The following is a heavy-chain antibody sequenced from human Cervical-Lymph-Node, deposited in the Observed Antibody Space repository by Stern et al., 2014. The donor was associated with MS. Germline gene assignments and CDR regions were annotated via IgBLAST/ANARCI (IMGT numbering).Heavy chain of an antibody. CDR2: IIPITETP. D-gene: IGHD6-6*01. V-gene: IGHV1-69*01. J-gene: IGHJ2*01. CDR1: GGTFSTYA. Sequence: VQLVQSGAEVKKPGSSVKVSCKASGGTFSTYAIGWVRQAPGQGLEWMGGIIPITETPNYEQKFQGRLTITAYESTTTAYMELSSLRSEDTAIYYCASGGRSSWYFDLWGRGTLVTVSS. CDR3: ASGGRSSWYFDL.